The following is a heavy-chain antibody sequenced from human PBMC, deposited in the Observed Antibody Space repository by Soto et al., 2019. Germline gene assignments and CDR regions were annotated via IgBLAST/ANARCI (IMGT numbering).Heavy chain of an antibody. CDR2: IWYDGSNK. V-gene: IGHV3-33*01. CDR1: GFTFSSYG. CDR3: ARIPQIAVAGTRFGYFDL. J-gene: IGHJ2*01. D-gene: IGHD6-19*01. Sequence: VQLLESGGGLVQPGGSLRLSCVASGFTFSSYGMHWVRQAPGKGLEWVAVIWYDGSNKYYADSVKGRFTISRDNSKNALYLQMNSLGAEDTAVYYCARIPQIAVAGTRFGYFDLWGRGTLVTVSS.